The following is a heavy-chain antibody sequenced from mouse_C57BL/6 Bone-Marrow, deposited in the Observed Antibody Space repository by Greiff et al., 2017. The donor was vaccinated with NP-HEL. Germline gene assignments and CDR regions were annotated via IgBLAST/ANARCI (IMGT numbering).Heavy chain of an antibody. V-gene: IGHV1-72*01. CDR2: IDPNSGGT. CDR1: GYTFTSYW. Sequence: QVQLQQPGAELVKPGASVKLSCKASGYTFTSYWMHWVKQRPGRGLEWIGRIDPNSGGTKYNEKFKSKATLTVDKPSSTAYMQLRSLTSEDSAVDYCARRVYYAYDGPYFDVWGTGTTVTVSS. D-gene: IGHD2-2*01. CDR3: ARRVYYAYDGPYFDV. J-gene: IGHJ1*03.